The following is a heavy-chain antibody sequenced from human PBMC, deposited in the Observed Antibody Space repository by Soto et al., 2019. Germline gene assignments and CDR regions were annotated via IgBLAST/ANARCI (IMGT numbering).Heavy chain of an antibody. CDR1: GDSVSSNSAA. J-gene: IGHJ6*02. Sequence: SQTLSLTCAISGDSVSSNSAAWNWIRQSPSRGLEWLGRTYYRSKWYNDYAVPVKSRITINPDTSKNQFSLQLNSVTPEDTAVYYCARDPGYSSGWYFSGMDVWGQGTRVTVSS. V-gene: IGHV6-1*01. CDR3: ARDPGYSSGWYFSGMDV. D-gene: IGHD6-19*01. CDR2: TYYRSKWYN.